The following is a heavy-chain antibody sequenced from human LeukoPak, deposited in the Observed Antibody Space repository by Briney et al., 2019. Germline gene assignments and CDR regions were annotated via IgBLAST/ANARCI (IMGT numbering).Heavy chain of an antibody. CDR1: GFTFDDYA. V-gene: IGHV3-9*01. CDR2: ISWNSGSI. J-gene: IGHJ4*02. Sequence: GGSLRLSCAASGFTFDDYAMHWVRQAPGKGLEWVSGISWNSGSIGYADSVKGRFTISRDNAKNSLYLQMNSLRAEDTAVYYCARDTAQWLVRSSRLGYWGQGTLVTVSS. CDR3: ARDTAQWLVRSSRLGY. D-gene: IGHD6-19*01.